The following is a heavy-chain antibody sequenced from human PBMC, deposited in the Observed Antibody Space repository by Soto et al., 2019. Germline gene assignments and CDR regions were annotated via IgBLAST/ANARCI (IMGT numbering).Heavy chain of an antibody. V-gene: IGHV1-18*01. Sequence: ASVXGSCMASGYTFTIYGISWVRQATGQGLEWMGWISAYNANTNHAQKPQASVTMTTDKSTSQSYMELSRLRSPDTAVYFCESDPLADNGEYCGQRPLVTVSS. CDR3: ESDPLADNGEY. D-gene: IGHD1-20*01. J-gene: IGHJ4*02. CDR1: GYTFTIYG. CDR2: ISAYNANT.